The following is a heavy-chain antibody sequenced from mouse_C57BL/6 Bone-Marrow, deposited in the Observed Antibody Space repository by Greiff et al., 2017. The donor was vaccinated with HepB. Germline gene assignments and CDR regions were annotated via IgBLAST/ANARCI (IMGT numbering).Heavy chain of an antibody. CDR1: GFTFSSYA. CDR3: TRDPNYDGYSLFDY. J-gene: IGHJ2*01. Sequence: EVMLVESGEGLVKPGGSLKLSCAASGFTFSSYAMSWVRQTPEKRLEWVAYISSGGDYIYYADTVKGRFTISRDNARNTLYLQMSSLKSEDTAMYYCTRDPNYDGYSLFDYWGQGTTLTVSS. D-gene: IGHD2-3*01. CDR2: ISSGGDYI. V-gene: IGHV5-9-1*02.